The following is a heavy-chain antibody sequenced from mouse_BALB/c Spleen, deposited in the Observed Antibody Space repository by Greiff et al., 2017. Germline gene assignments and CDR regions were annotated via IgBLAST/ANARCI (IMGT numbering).Heavy chain of an antibody. V-gene: IGHV6-6*02. CDR2: IRLKSDNYAT. CDR3: TIFPFDY. CDR1: GFTFSSYW. Sequence: EVKLMESGGGLVQPGGSMKLSCVASGFTFSSYWMSWVRQSPEKGLEWVAEIRLKSDNYATHYAESVKGKFTISRDDSKSRLYLQMNSLRAEDTGIYYCTIFPFDYWGQGTTLTVSS. J-gene: IGHJ2*01.